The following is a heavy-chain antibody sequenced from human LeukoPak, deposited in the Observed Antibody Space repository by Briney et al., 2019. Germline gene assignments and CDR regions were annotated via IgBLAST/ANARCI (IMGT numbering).Heavy chain of an antibody. V-gene: IGHV4-59*01. J-gene: IGHJ4*02. Sequence: SETLSLTCTVSGGSISSYYWSWIRQPPGKGLERIGYIYYSGSTNYNPSLKSRVTISVDTSKNQFSLKLSSVTAADTAVYYCARYDDILTGVFDYWGQGTLVTVSS. CDR1: GGSISSYY. CDR2: IYYSGST. D-gene: IGHD3-9*01. CDR3: ARYDDILTGVFDY.